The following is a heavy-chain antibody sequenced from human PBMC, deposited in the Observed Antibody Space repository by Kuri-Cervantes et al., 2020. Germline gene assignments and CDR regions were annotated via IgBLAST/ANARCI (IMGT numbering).Heavy chain of an antibody. Sequence: SQTLSLTCAVYGGSFSGYYWSWIRQPPGKGLEWIGEINHSGSTNYNPSLKSRVTISVDTSKNQFSLRLRSVTAADTAVYYCARGAELSGYCNGGSCLDYWGQGTQVTVSS. D-gene: IGHD2-15*01. J-gene: IGHJ4*02. CDR1: GGSFSGYY. CDR2: INHSGST. V-gene: IGHV4-34*01. CDR3: ARGAELSGYCNGGSCLDY.